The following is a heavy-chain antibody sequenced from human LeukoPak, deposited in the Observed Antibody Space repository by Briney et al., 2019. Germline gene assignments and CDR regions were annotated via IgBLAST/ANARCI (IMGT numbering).Heavy chain of an antibody. CDR3: VRGAVGTGVWFDP. V-gene: IGHV3-74*01. CDR1: GFTFSGYW. Sequence: GGSLRLSCAASGFTFSGYWLHWVRQAPGKGLEWVSRINIDGATTNYADSVKGRFTISRDNAKNTLHLQMNSLRADDTAVYYCVRGAVGTGVWFDPWGQGTLVTVSS. J-gene: IGHJ5*02. D-gene: IGHD1-26*01. CDR2: INIDGATT.